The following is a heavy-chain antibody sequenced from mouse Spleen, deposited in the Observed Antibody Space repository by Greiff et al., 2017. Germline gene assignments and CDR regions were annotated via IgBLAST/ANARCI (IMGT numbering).Heavy chain of an antibody. D-gene: IGHD2-4*01. Sequence: EVKLVESGPGLVKPSQSLSLTCSVTGYSITSGYYWNWIRQFPGNKLEWMGYISYDGSNNYNPSLKNRISITRDTSKNQFFLKLNSVTTEDTATYYCASSGLRFFDYWGQGTTLTVSS. CDR1: GYSITSGYY. CDR2: ISYDGSN. J-gene: IGHJ2*01. V-gene: IGHV3-6*01. CDR3: ASSGLRFFDY.